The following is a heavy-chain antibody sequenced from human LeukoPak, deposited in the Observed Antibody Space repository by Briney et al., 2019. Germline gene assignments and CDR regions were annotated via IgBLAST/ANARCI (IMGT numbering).Heavy chain of an antibody. D-gene: IGHD2-2*01. J-gene: IGHJ4*02. CDR1: GYTFTGYY. CDR2: INPNSGGT. V-gene: IGHV1-2*06. Sequence: GASVKVSCKASGYTFTGYYMHWVRQAPGQGLEWMGRINPNSGGTNYAQKFQGGVTMTRDTSISTAYMELSRLRSDDTAVYYCARGAALDHSTIGEYQLRAAYYFDYWGQGTLVTVSS. CDR3: ARGAALDHSTIGEYQLRAAYYFDY.